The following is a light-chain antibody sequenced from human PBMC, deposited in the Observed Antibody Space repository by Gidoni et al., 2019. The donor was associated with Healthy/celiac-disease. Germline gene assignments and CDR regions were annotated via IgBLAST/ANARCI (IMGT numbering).Light chain of an antibody. J-gene: IGKJ3*01. Sequence: EIVLPQSPATLSLSPGERATLSCRASQSVSSYLAWYQQKPGQAPRLLIYDASNRATGSPARFSGSGSGTDFTLTISSLEPEDFAVYYCQQRSNWPPLFTFGPGTKVDIK. CDR1: QSVSSY. V-gene: IGKV3-11*01. CDR3: QQRSNWPPLFT. CDR2: DAS.